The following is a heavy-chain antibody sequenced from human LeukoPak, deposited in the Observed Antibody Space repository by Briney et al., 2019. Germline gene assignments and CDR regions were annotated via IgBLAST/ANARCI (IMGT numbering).Heavy chain of an antibody. Sequence: GRSLRLSCAFSGFTFSRYGMHWVRQAPCKGLEWVAFISYDGSNKYYADSVKGRFTISRDNSKNTLYLQMNSPRAEDTAVYYCAKDGGGTDFDYWGQGTRVTVCS. D-gene: IGHD1-26*01. J-gene: IGHJ4*02. CDR2: ISYDGSNK. V-gene: IGHV3-30*18. CDR1: GFTFSRYG. CDR3: AKDGGGTDFDY.